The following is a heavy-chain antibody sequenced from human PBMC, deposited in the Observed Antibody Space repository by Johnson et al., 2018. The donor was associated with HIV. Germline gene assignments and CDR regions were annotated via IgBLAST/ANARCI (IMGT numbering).Heavy chain of an antibody. J-gene: IGHJ3*02. V-gene: IGHV3-23*04. CDR1: GFNFSNYT. D-gene: IGHD2-21*02. CDR2: ISGSGASN. CDR3: AKDRVVTNDSFDI. Sequence: VQLVESGGGLVQPGGSLRLSCAASGFNFSNYTMSWIRQAPGKGLEWVAGISGSGASNYHADSVRGRFTISRDNSKTTLYMQMNSLRAEDTAVYYCAKDRVVTNDSFDIWGQGTMVTVSS.